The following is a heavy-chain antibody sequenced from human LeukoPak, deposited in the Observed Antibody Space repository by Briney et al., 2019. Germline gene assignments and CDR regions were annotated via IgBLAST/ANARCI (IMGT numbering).Heavy chain of an antibody. Sequence: SETLSLTCTVSGGSIRSYYWSWIRQPPGKGLEWIGYIYYSGSANYNPSLKSRVTISLDTSKNQFSLKLSSVTAADTAVYYCARGGYRYDFFNLDYWGQGTLVTVSS. V-gene: IGHV4-59*08. J-gene: IGHJ4*02. CDR3: ARGGYRYDFFNLDY. D-gene: IGHD5-18*01. CDR2: IYYSGSA. CDR1: GGSIRSYY.